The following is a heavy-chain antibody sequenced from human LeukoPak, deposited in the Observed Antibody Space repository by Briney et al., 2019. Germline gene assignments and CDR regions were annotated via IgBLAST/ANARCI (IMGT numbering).Heavy chain of an antibody. J-gene: IGHJ6*03. CDR3: ARGVGYCSSTSCYSTVQYYMDV. Sequence: PGGPLRLSCAASGFTFSSYSMNWVRQAPGKGLEWVSYISSSSSTIYYADSVKGRFTISRDNAKNSLYLQMNSLRAEDTAVYYCARGVGYCSSTSCYSTVQYYMDVWGKGTTVTVSS. CDR1: GFTFSSYS. CDR2: ISSSSSTI. V-gene: IGHV3-48*01. D-gene: IGHD2-2*01.